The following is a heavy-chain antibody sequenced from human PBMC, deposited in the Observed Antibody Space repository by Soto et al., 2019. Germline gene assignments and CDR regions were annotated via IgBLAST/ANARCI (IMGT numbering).Heavy chain of an antibody. CDR2: IYYSGST. CDR3: ARLRSGWLSEPEYFQH. J-gene: IGHJ1*01. CDR1: GGSISSSSYY. Sequence: QLQLQESGPGLVKPSETLSLTCTVSGGSISSSSYYWGWIRQPPGKGLEWIGSIYYSGSTYYNPSIKSRVTISVDTSKNQFSLKLSSVTAADTAVYYCARLRSGWLSEPEYFQHWGQGTLVPVSS. D-gene: IGHD6-19*01. V-gene: IGHV4-39*01.